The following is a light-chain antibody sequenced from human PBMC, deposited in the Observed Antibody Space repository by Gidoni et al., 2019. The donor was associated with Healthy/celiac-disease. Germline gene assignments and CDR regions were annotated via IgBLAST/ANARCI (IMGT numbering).Light chain of an antibody. CDR2: WAS. Sequence: DIVMTQSPASLAVSLGERATINCKSSQSVLYSSNNKNYLACYQQKPGQPPKLLIYWASTRESGVPDRFSGSGSGTDFTLTISSLQAEDVAVYYCQQYYSTMLTFGGXTKVEIK. CDR1: QSVLYSSNNKNY. CDR3: QQYYSTMLT. V-gene: IGKV4-1*01. J-gene: IGKJ4*01.